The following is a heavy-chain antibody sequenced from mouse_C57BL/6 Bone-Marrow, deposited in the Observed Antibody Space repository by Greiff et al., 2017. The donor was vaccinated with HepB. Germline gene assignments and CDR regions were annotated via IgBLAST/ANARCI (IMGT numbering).Heavy chain of an antibody. J-gene: IGHJ3*01. CDR3: ASYEGDPPY. Sequence: VKLMESGAELVKPGASVNMSCKASGYTFTSYWITWVKQRPGQGLEWIGDIYPGSGSTNYNEKFKSKATLTVDTSSSTAYMQLSSLTSEDSAVYYGASYEGDPPYWGQGTLVTVSA. D-gene: IGHD2-3*01. V-gene: IGHV1-55*01. CDR1: GYTFTSYW. CDR2: IYPGSGST.